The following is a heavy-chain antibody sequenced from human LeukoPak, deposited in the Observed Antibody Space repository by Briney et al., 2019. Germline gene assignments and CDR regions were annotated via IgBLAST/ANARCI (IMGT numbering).Heavy chain of an antibody. V-gene: IGHV1-69*13. CDR3: AREQLSGYSSGWYPDY. CDR2: IIPIFGTA. D-gene: IGHD6-19*01. CDR1: GGTFSSYA. Sequence: ASVKVSCTASGGTFSSYAISWVRQAPGQGLEWMGGIIPIFGTANYAQKFQGRVTVTADESTSTAYMELSSLRSEDTAVYYCAREQLSGYSSGWYPDYWGQGTLVTVSS. J-gene: IGHJ4*02.